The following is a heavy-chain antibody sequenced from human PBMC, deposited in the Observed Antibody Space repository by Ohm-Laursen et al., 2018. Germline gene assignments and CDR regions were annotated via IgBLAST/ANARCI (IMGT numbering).Heavy chain of an antibody. D-gene: IGHD3-22*01. J-gene: IGHJ4*02. CDR1: GGSVSSGSYY. V-gene: IGHV4-61*01. CDR2: IYYSGST. CDR3: ARVLARYYDSSGYGY. Sequence: TLSLTCTASGGSVSSGSYYWSWIRQPPGKGLEWIGYIYYSGSTNYSPSLKSRVTISVDTSKNQFSLKLSSVTAADTAVYYCARVLARYYDSSGYGYWGQGTLVTVSS.